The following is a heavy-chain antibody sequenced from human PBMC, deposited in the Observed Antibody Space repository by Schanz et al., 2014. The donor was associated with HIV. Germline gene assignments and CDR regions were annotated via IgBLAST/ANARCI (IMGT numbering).Heavy chain of an antibody. CDR1: GYTFTSYG. J-gene: IGHJ5*02. CDR2: IIPIFHTA. Sequence: QVQLVQSGAEVKKPGASVKVSCKASGYTFTSYGINWVRQAPGQGLEWMGGIIPIFHTANYAQKFRGRVTMTRNTSTGTAYMELSSLRSDDTAVYYCARGRRDVSMIVLYWLDPWGQGTLVTVSS. CDR3: ARGRRDVSMIVLYWLDP. D-gene: IGHD3-22*01. V-gene: IGHV1-8*01.